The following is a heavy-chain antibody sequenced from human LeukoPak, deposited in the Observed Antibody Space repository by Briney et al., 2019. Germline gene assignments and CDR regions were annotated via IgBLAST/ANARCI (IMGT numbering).Heavy chain of an antibody. J-gene: IGHJ4*02. CDR2: MNPNSGNT. V-gene: IGHV1-8*01. CDR3: ARGLYDYVWGSYPKGGYFDY. D-gene: IGHD3-16*02. CDR1: GYTFTSYD. Sequence: GASVKVSCKASGYTFTSYDINWVRQATGQGLEWMGWMNPNSGNTGYAQKFQGRVTMTRNTPISTAYMELSSLRSEDTAVYYCARGLYDYVWGSYPKGGYFDYWGQGTLVTVSS.